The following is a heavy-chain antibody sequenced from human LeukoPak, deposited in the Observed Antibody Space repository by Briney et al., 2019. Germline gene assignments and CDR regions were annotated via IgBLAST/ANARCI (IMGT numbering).Heavy chain of an antibody. CDR1: GFTFSSYA. CDR3: ARDSGGIAVAPNPNDASDI. D-gene: IGHD6-19*01. Sequence: GGSLRLSCAASGFTFSSYAMSWVRQAPGKGLEWVSAISGSGGSTYYADSVKGRFTISRDNAKNSLYLQMNSLRDEDTAVYYCARDSGGIAVAPNPNDASDIWGQGTMVTVSS. V-gene: IGHV3-23*01. J-gene: IGHJ3*02. CDR2: ISGSGGST.